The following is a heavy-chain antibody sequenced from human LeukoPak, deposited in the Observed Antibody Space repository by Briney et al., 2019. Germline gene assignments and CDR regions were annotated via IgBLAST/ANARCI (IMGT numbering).Heavy chain of an antibody. D-gene: IGHD3-22*01. J-gene: IGHJ5*02. CDR2: INHSGST. Sequence: SETLSLTCAVYGGSFSGYYWSWIRQPPGKGLEWIGEINHSGSTNYNPSLKSRVTISVDTSKDQFSLKLSSVTAADTAVYYCARGRPKNYYDSRRGDYNWFDPWGQGTLVTVPS. CDR1: GGSFSGYY. CDR3: ARGRPKNYYDSRRGDYNWFDP. V-gene: IGHV4-34*01.